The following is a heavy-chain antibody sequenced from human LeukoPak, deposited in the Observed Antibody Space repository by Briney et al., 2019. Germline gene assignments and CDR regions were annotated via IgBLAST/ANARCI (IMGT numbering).Heavy chain of an antibody. Sequence: GGSLRLSCAASGFTFSSYAMSWVRQAPGKGLEWVSVISGSGGGTYYADSVKGRFTISRDNSKKTLYVHMNSVRAEDTAVYYCAKMGQAGATRWFDPWGQGTLVTVSS. D-gene: IGHD1-26*01. CDR3: AKMGQAGATRWFDP. V-gene: IGHV3-23*01. CDR1: GFTFSSYA. J-gene: IGHJ5*02. CDR2: ISGSGGGT.